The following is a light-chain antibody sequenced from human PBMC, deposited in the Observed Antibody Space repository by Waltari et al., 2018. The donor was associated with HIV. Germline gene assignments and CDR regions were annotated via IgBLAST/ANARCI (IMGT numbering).Light chain of an antibody. J-gene: IGLJ2*01. CDR1: SSNIGAGYD. V-gene: IGLV1-40*01. CDR3: QSYDSGFVV. CDR2: VHR. Sequence: QSVLTQPPSVSGAPGQRVTISCTGSSSNIGAGYDVHWYQQLPGTAPKLLIYVHRNRPSGVPDRFSGSKSGTSASLAITGLQAEDEADDYCQSYDSGFVVFGVVTKLTVL.